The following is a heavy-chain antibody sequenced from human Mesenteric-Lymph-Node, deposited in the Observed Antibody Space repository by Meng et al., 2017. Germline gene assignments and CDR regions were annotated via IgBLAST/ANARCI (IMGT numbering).Heavy chain of an antibody. Sequence: GSLRLSCTVSGGSISSYYWSWIRQPAGKGLEWIGRIYTSGSTNYNPSLKSRVTMSVDTSKNQFSPKLSSVTAADTAVYYCARDQKPGYSYGVLTTEYYFDYWGQGTLVTVSS. J-gene: IGHJ4*02. D-gene: IGHD5-18*01. V-gene: IGHV4-4*07. CDR2: IYTSGST. CDR3: ARDQKPGYSYGVLTTEYYFDY. CDR1: GGSISSYY.